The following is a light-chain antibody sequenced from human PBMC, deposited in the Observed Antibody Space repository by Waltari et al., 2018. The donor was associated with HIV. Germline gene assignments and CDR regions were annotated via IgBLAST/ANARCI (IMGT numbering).Light chain of an antibody. Sequence: QSALTQPASVSGSPGQSITISCPGTSSDFGGYAYVSWDHQHPGKAPKLLLYGVSSRPSGVSNRFSGSRAGNTASLTISGLQADDEAHYYCSAYTTYSPLAVFGGGTKLTVL. CDR1: SSDFGGYAY. CDR3: SAYTTYSPLAV. CDR2: GVS. V-gene: IGLV2-14*01. J-gene: IGLJ2*01.